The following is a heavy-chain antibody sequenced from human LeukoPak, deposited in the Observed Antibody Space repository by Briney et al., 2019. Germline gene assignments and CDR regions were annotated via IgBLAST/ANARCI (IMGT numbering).Heavy chain of an antibody. Sequence: ASVKVSCKASGYTFNDYYMHWVRQAPGQGLEWKGGTIPIFGAKHYAQKFRGRVTVTADNSTTTTYMELSSLRFEDTALYYCASYSNWGDFDSWGQGTLVTVSS. CDR2: TIPIFGAK. D-gene: IGHD7-27*01. V-gene: IGHV1-69*06. J-gene: IGHJ4*02. CDR1: GYTFNDYY. CDR3: ASYSNWGDFDS.